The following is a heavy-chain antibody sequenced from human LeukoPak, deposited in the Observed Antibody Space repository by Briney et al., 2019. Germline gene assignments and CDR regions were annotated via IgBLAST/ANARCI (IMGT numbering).Heavy chain of an antibody. CDR1: GFTLSTYW. CDR2: IKQDGSEK. J-gene: IGHJ4*02. V-gene: IGHV3-7*03. Sequence: GGSLRLSCAASGFTLSTYWMTWVRQAPGKGLEWVANIKQDGSEKYYVDSVKGRFTISRDNAKNSLYLQMNSLRAEDTAVYYCTTGRITMVRGVRGPYYFDYWGQGTLVTVSS. D-gene: IGHD3-10*01. CDR3: TTGRITMVRGVRGPYYFDY.